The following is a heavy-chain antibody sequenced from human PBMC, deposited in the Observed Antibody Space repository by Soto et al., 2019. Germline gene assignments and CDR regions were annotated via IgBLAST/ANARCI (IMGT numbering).Heavy chain of an antibody. CDR1: GFTFSSYA. V-gene: IGHV3-64*05. CDR2: ISFNVGDT. J-gene: IGHJ5*01. CDR3: VKERGCGTLNCYPGNCFDS. Sequence: EVQLVESGGGLVQPGGSLRLSCSASGFTFSSYAMHWVRQAPGKGLQYVSTISFNVGDTDYADSVKGRFTISSDHSKNTLDVQMGSLRAEDTAVDYFVKERGCGTLNCYPGNCFDSRGQGTLATLSS. D-gene: IGHD2-21*02.